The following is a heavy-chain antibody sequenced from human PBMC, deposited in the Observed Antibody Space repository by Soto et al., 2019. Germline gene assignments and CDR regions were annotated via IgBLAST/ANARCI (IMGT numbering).Heavy chain of an antibody. D-gene: IGHD4-4*01. Sequence: TGGFLRLSCAASGFTFSTYPMNWVRQAPGKGLEWVSGISGSGISTYYADSVKGRFTISRDNSKNTVFLQMNSLRAEDTAVYYCAKPPVITASYYYYDMDVWGQGTTVTVSS. CDR2: ISGSGIST. CDR3: AKPPVITASYYYYDMDV. J-gene: IGHJ6*02. V-gene: IGHV3-23*01. CDR1: GFTFSTYP.